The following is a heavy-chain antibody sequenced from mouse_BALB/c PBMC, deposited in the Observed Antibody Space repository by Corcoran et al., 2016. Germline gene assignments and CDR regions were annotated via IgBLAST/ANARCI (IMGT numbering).Heavy chain of an antibody. CDR3: ARRTSYGNSFGY. D-gene: IGHD2-1*01. V-gene: IGHV8-8*01. CDR1: GFSLSTYGMG. Sequence: QVTLKESGPGILKPSQTLSLTCSFSGFSLSTYGMGVGWIRQTAGKGLEWMAHIWWDDDKYYTPSLKSQLTISKDTSRNQVFLKISSVDTADTATYYFARRTSYGNSFGYWGQGNLVTVSA. CDR2: IWWDDDK. J-gene: IGHJ3*01.